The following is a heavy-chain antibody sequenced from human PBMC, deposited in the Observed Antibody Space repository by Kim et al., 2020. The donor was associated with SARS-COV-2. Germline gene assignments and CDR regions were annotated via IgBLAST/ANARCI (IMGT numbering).Heavy chain of an antibody. V-gene: IGHV3-33*06. CDR3: AKALLGLRYERGAFDI. CDR1: GFTFSSYG. J-gene: IGHJ3*02. CDR2: IWYDGSNK. D-gene: IGHD3-9*01. Sequence: GGSLRLSCAASGFTFSSYGMHWVRQAPGKGLEWVAVIWYDGSNKYYADSVKGRFTISRDNSKNTLYLQMNSLRAEDTAVYYCAKALLGLRYERGAFDIWGQGTMVTVSS.